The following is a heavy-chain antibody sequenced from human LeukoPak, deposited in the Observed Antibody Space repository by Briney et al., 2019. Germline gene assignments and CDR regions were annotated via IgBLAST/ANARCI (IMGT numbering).Heavy chain of an antibody. J-gene: IGHJ4*02. CDR3: ARGNRMAAAEFDY. V-gene: IGHV4-30-4*08. CDR1: GGSISSGDYY. Sequence: PSETLSLTCTVSGGSISSGDYYWSWIRQPPGKGLEWIGYIYYSGSTYYNPSLKSRVTISVDTSKNQFSLKLSSVTAADTAVYYCARGNRMAAAEFDYWGQGTLVTVSS. CDR2: IYYSGST. D-gene: IGHD6-13*01.